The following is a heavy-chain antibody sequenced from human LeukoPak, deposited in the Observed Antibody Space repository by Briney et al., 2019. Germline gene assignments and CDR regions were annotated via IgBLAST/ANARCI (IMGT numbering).Heavy chain of an antibody. V-gene: IGHV4-31*11. J-gene: IGHJ6*03. Sequence: PSETLSLTCAVYGGSFSGYYWSWIRQHPGKGLEWIGYIYYSGSTYYNPSLKSRVTISVDTSKNQFSLKLSSVTAADTAVYYCARGDSYGALNYYYYYMDVWGKGTTVTVSS. CDR1: GGSFSGYY. CDR3: ARGDSYGALNYYYYYMDV. D-gene: IGHD5-18*01. CDR2: IYYSGST.